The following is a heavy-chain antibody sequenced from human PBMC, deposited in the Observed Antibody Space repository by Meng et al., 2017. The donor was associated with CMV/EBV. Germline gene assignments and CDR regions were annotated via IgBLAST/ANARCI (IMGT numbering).Heavy chain of an antibody. CDR1: GFTVSSNY. J-gene: IGHJ3*02. Sequence: GGSLRLSGAASGFTVSSNYMSWVRQAPGKGLEWVSVIYSGGSTYYADSVKGRFTISRDNSKNTLYLQMNSLRAEDTAVYYCASRSVRITIFGVAHDAFDIWGQGTMVTVSS. V-gene: IGHV3-66*02. CDR3: ASRSVRITIFGVAHDAFDI. D-gene: IGHD3-3*01. CDR2: IYSGGST.